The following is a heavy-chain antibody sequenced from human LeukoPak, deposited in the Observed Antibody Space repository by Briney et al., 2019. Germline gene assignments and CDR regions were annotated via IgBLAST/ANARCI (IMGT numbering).Heavy chain of an antibody. J-gene: IGHJ4*02. CDR3: ARDQGSYGFYFDY. Sequence: GRSLRLSCAASGFTFSSYAMHWVRQAPGKGLEWVAVMSYDGSNKYYADSVKGRFTISRDNSKNTLYLQMNSLRAEDTAVYYCARDQGSYGFYFDYWGQGTLVTVSS. V-gene: IGHV3-30-3*01. CDR1: GFTFSSYA. D-gene: IGHD5-18*01. CDR2: MSYDGSNK.